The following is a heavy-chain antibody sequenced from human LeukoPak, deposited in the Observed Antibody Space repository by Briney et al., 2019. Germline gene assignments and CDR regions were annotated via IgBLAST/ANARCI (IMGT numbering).Heavy chain of an antibody. Sequence: ASVEVSCKASGYTFTSYYMHWVRQAPGQGLEGMGIINPSGGSTSYAQKFQGRVTMTRDTSTSTVYMELSSLRSEDSAVYYCARDGRGGSSWLPLPNDYWGQGTLVTVSS. CDR1: GYTFTSYY. V-gene: IGHV1-46*01. J-gene: IGHJ4*02. CDR2: INPSGGST. D-gene: IGHD6-13*01. CDR3: ARDGRGGSSWLPLPNDY.